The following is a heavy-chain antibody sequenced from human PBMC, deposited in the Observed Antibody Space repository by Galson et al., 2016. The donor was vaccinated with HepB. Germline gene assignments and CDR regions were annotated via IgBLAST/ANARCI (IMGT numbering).Heavy chain of an antibody. CDR2: SNTVNGNT. D-gene: IGHD3-10*01. CDR1: GYTFTNYP. J-gene: IGHJ3*02. V-gene: IGHV1-3*04. Sequence: SAKTSCKASGYTFTNYPLHLVRQAPGQRLEGMGWSNTVNGNTIYSQSFKGSVTITRDTSATTAYMELSGLRSEDTAVYYCARDGAVLLYFGEPLSTFDIWGQGTMVTVSS. CDR3: ARDGAVLLYFGEPLSTFDI.